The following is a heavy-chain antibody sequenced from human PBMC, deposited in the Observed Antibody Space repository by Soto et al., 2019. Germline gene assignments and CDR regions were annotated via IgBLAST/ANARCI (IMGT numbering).Heavy chain of an antibody. Sequence: PGGSLRLSCAASGFTFSSYAMSWVRQAPGKGLEWVSAISGSGGSTYYADSVKGRFTISRDNSKNTLYLQMNSLRAEDTAVYYCAKDGGTILRFPSFLVLSPDYWGQGTLVTVSS. D-gene: IGHD3-3*01. CDR3: AKDGGTILRFPSFLVLSPDY. V-gene: IGHV3-23*01. CDR2: ISGSGGST. J-gene: IGHJ4*02. CDR1: GFTFSSYA.